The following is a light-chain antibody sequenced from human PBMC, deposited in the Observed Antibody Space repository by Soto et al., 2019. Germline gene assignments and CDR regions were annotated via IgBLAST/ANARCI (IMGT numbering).Light chain of an antibody. V-gene: IGLV1-44*01. CDR3: AAWDDSLNGPV. J-gene: IGLJ2*01. CDR1: SSNIGSNT. Sequence: QSVLTQPPSASVTPGQRVTISCSGSSSNIGSNTVNWYQQLPGTAPKLLIYSNNQRPSGVPDRFSGSKSGTSASLAISGLQCEDEADYYCAAWDDSLNGPVFGGGTKLTVL. CDR2: SNN.